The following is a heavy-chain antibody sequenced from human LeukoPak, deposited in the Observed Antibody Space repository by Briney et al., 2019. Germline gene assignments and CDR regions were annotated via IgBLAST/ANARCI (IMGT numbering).Heavy chain of an antibody. CDR2: IYYSGST. J-gene: IGHJ3*02. CDR3: ARGTSGSYYIAFDI. V-gene: IGHV4-59*08. D-gene: IGHD1-26*01. CDR1: GGSFSGYY. Sequence: PSETLSLTCAVYGGSFSGYYWSWIRQPPGKGLEWIGYIYYSGSTNYNPSLKSRVTISVDTSKNQFSLKLSSVTAADTAVYYCARGTSGSYYIAFDIWGQGTMVTVSS.